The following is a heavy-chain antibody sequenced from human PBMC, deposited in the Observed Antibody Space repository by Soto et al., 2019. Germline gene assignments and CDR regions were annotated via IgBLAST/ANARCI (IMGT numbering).Heavy chain of an antibody. J-gene: IGHJ3*02. CDR1: GFTFSRYG. CDR3: ARDDAFQNENGFDI. V-gene: IGHV3-33*01. D-gene: IGHD1-1*01. Sequence: GGSLRLSCAASGFTFSRYGFHWVRQAPGKGLEWVAVIVSDGGNKYHADSVEGRFTISRDNSKDTLYLQMNSLRAEDTAVYYCARDDAFQNENGFDIWGQGTMVTVSS. CDR2: IVSDGGNK.